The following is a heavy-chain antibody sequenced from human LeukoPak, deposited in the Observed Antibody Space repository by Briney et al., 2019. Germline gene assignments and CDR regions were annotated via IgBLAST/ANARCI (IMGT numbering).Heavy chain of an antibody. V-gene: IGHV4-61*08. Sequence: SETLSLTCTVSGGSVSSGGYYWSWIRQPPGKGLEWIGYIYYSGSTNYNPSLKSRVTISVDTSKNQFSLKLSSVTAADTAVYYCASNLGNWVSDYWGQGTLVTVSS. D-gene: IGHD7-27*01. J-gene: IGHJ4*02. CDR3: ASNLGNWVSDY. CDR2: IYYSGST. CDR1: GGSVSSGGYY.